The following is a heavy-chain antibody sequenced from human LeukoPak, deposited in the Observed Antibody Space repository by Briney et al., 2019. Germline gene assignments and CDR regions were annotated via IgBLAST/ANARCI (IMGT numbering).Heavy chain of an antibody. CDR3: ASRNDFWSTPDAFDI. J-gene: IGHJ3*02. CDR2: IYYSGST. Sequence: PSETLSLTCTVSGGSISSYYWSWIRQPPGKGLEWIGYIYYSGSTNYNPSLKSRVTISVDTSKNQFSLKLSSVTAADTAVYYCASRNDFWSTPDAFDIWGQGTMVTVSS. V-gene: IGHV4-59*08. CDR1: GGSISSYY. D-gene: IGHD3-3*01.